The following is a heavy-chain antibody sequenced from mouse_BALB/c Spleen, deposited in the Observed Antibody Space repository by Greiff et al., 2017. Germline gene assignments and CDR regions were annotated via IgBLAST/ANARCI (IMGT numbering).Heavy chain of an antibody. CDR3: ARGGYGYLDY. Sequence: EVQRVESGPGLVKPSQSLSLTCTVTGYSITSDYAWNWIRQFPGNKLEWMGYISYSGSTSYNPSLKSRISITRDTSKNQFFLQLNSVTTEDTATYYCARGGYGYLDYWGQGTTLTVSS. D-gene: IGHD3-1*01. CDR2: ISYSGST. CDR1: GYSITSDYA. V-gene: IGHV3-2*02. J-gene: IGHJ2*01.